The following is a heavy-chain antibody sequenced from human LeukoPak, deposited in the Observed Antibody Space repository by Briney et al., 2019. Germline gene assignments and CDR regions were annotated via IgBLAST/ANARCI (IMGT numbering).Heavy chain of an antibody. J-gene: IGHJ3*02. CDR2: ISYDGSNK. Sequence: GGSLRLSCAASGFTFSSYAMHWVRQAPGKGLEWVAVISYDGSNKYYADSVKGRFTISRDNSKNTLYLQMNSPRSEDTAVYYCARDLGRDGYRSRAFDIWGQGIKVTVSS. D-gene: IGHD5-24*01. CDR3: ARDLGRDGYRSRAFDI. V-gene: IGHV3-30-3*01. CDR1: GFTFSSYA.